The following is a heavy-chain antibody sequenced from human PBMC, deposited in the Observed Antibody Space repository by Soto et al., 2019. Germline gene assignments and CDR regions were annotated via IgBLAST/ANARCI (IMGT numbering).Heavy chain of an antibody. CDR3: ARVFSSRSGWLYYFDF. D-gene: IGHD6-19*01. V-gene: IGHV4-4*02. Sequence: QVQLQESGPGLVKPSETLSLTCTVSSDSIAGENWWSWVRQPPGLGLEWIGEVFHTGGTNYNPSLNSRVTMEADTSKNQFSLKLISATAADTAVYYCARVFSSRSGWLYYFDFWGQGTLVSVSS. CDR2: VFHTGGT. J-gene: IGHJ4*02. CDR1: SDSIAGENW.